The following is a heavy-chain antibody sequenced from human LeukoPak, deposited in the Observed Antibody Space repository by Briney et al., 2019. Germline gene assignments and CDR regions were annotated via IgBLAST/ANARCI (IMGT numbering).Heavy chain of an antibody. J-gene: IGHJ3*02. V-gene: IGHV3-48*04. CDR1: GFTFSSYS. CDR3: AREENIVGATEGNDAFDI. D-gene: IGHD1-26*01. Sequence: GGSLRLSCAASGFTFSSYSMNWVRQAPGKGLEWVSYISSSSSTIYYADSVKGRFTISRDNAKNSLYLQMNGLRAEDTAVYYCAREENIVGATEGNDAFDIWGQGTMVTVSS. CDR2: ISSSSSTI.